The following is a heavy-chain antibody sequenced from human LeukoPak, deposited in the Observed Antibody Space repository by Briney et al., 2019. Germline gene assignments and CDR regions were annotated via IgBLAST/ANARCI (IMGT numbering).Heavy chain of an antibody. V-gene: IGHV1-69*04. J-gene: IGHJ4*02. CDR2: IIPILGIA. CDR1: GGTFSSYA. Sequence: SVKVSCKASGGTFSSYAISWVRQAPGQGLEWMGRIIPILGIANYAQKFQGRVTITADKSTSTAYMELSSLRSEDTAVYCCARGLGLSSLSGFDVYWGQGTLVTVSS. CDR3: ARGLGLSSLSGFDVY. D-gene: IGHD6-6*01.